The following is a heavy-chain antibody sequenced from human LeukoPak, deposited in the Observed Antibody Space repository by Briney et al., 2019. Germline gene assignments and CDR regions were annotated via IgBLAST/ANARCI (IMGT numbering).Heavy chain of an antibody. CDR2: INPSGGST. D-gene: IGHD3-3*01. J-gene: IGHJ4*02. CDR3: ARERDIHYDFWSGYQGY. CDR1: GYTFTSYH. Sequence: ASVKVSCKASGYTFTSYHMHWVRQAPGQGLEWMGIINPSGGSTSYAQKFQGRVTMTRDTSTSTVYMELSSLRSEDTAVYYCARERDIHYDFWSGYQGYWGQGTLVTVSS. V-gene: IGHV1-46*01.